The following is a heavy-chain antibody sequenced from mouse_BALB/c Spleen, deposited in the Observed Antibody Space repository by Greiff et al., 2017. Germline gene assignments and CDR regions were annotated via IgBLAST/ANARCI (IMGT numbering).Heavy chain of an antibody. CDR3: ARRGTGTGLFAY. D-gene: IGHD4-1*01. V-gene: IGHV5-17*02. CDR2: ISSGSSTI. J-gene: IGHJ3*01. Sequence: EVKLMESGGGLVQPGGSRKLSCAASGFTFSSFGMHWVRQAPEKGLEWVAYISSGSSTIYYADTVKGRFTISRDNPKNTLFLQMTSLRSEDTAMYYCARRGTGTGLFAYWGQGTLVTVSA. CDR1: GFTFSSFG.